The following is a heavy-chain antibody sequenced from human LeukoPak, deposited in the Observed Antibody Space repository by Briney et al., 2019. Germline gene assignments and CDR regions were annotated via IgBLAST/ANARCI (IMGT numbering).Heavy chain of an antibody. J-gene: IGHJ4*02. CDR2: IYYSGST. CDR1: GGSISSSNW. CDR3: ATCIAAAGDYDY. D-gene: IGHD6-13*01. V-gene: IGHV4-4*02. Sequence: NPSGTLSLTCAVSGGSISSSNWWSWVRQPPGKGLEWIGYIYYSGSTYYNPSLKSRVTISVDASKNQFSLKLSSVTAADTAVYYCATCIAAAGDYDYWGQGTLVTVSS.